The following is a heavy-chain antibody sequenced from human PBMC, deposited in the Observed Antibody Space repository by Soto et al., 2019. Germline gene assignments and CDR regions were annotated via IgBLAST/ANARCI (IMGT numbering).Heavy chain of an antibody. D-gene: IGHD5-12*01. Sequence: PSDSTDLTSTASGDTINSYYWSWIRQPPGKGLEWIGYIYYSGSTNYNPSLKSRVTISVDTSKSQFSLKLSSVTAADTAVYYCARGRDGYNLNWGPGTLVTGSS. CDR1: GDTINSYY. CDR2: IYYSGST. J-gene: IGHJ4*02. CDR3: ARGRDGYNLN. V-gene: IGHV4-59*07.